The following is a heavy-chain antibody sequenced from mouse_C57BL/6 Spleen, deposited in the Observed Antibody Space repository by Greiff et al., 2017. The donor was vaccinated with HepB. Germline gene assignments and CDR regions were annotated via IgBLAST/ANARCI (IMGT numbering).Heavy chain of an antibody. V-gene: IGHV5-12*01. CDR3: ARHGAYYGSSYFDY. CDR1: GFTFSDYY. Sequence: EVKVVESGGGLVQPGGSLKLSCAASGFTFSDYYMYWVRQTPEKRLEWVAYISNGGGSTYYPDTVKGRFTISRDNAKNTLYLQMSRLKSEDTAMYYCARHGAYYGSSYFDYWGQGTTLTVSS. J-gene: IGHJ2*01. CDR2: ISNGGGST. D-gene: IGHD1-1*01.